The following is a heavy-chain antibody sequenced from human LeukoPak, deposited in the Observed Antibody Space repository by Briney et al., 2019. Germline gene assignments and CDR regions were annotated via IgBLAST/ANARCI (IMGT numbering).Heavy chain of an antibody. CDR3: ARNDYSNYATPYYYYYYMDV. V-gene: IGHV3-7*01. D-gene: IGHD4-11*01. CDR2: IKQGGSEK. J-gene: IGHJ6*03. CDR1: GFTFSSYW. Sequence: GGSLRLSCAASGFTFSSYWMSWVRQAPGKGLEWVANIKQGGSEKYYVDSVKGRFTISRDNAKNSLYLQMNSLRAEDTAVYYCARNDYSNYATPYYYYYYMDVWGKGTTVTVSS.